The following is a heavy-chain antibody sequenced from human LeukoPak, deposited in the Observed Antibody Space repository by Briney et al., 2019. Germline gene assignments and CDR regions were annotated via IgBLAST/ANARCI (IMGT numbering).Heavy chain of an antibody. CDR2: INGGGGNT. CDR3: AKSVVVITFRFDD. D-gene: IGHD2-15*01. J-gene: IGHJ4*02. CDR1: GFTFNSYV. Sequence: GSLLLSCAASGFTFNSYVMSWVRQAPGKGLEWVSAINGGGGNTYYADSVKGRFTISRDNSKNMVYLQMNSLRADDTAVYYCAKSVVVITFRFDDWGQGALVTVSS. V-gene: IGHV3-23*01.